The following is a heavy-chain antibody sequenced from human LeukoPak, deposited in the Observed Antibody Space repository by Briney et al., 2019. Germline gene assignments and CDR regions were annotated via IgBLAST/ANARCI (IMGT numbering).Heavy chain of an antibody. CDR2: INQDGSEK. D-gene: IGHD2-15*01. V-gene: IGHV3-7*03. Sequence: GGALRLSCAACGFNFISYWMSWVRQAPGRGREGVANINQDGSEKYYVDSVKGRFTISRDNAKNSLYLQMNSLRAEDTAVYYCARDHGGYCSGGSCYLAEYFQHWGQGTLVTVSS. CDR3: ARDHGGYCSGGSCYLAEYFQH. CDR1: GFNFISYW. J-gene: IGHJ1*01.